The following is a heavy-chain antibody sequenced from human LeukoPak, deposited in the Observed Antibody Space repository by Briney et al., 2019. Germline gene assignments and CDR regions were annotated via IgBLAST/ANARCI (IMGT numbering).Heavy chain of an antibody. V-gene: IGHV3-53*01. D-gene: IGHD5-24*01. CDR3: ARNVEMATLPYYMDV. Sequence: GGSLRLSCAASGFTVSSNYMSWVRQAPGKGLEWVSVIYSGGSTYYADSVKGRFTISRDNSKNTLYLQMNSLRAEDTAVYYCARNVEMATLPYYMDVWGKGTTVTISS. CDR2: IYSGGST. J-gene: IGHJ6*03. CDR1: GFTVSSNY.